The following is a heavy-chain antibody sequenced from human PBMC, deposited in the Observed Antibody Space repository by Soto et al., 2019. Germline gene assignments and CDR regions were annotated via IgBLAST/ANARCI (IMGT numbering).Heavy chain of an antibody. D-gene: IGHD6-19*01. CDR3: ASSAWYGLLDY. CDR2: XVPXXXXX. J-gene: IGHJ4*02. CDR1: GGTFSTYA. V-gene: IGHV1-69*13. Sequence: SVKVSCKASGGTFSTYAISWVRQAPGQGLEWXGGXVPXXXXXNXXXKFQGRVTITADESTTTAYMEVSRLNSDDTAVYYCASSAWYGLLDYWGQGTLVTVS.